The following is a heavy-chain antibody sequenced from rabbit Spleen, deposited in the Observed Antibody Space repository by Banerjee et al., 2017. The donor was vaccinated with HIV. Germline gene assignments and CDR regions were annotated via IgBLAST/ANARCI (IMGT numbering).Heavy chain of an antibody. CDR3: ARGSAAMTMVITGYYLSW. V-gene: IGHV1S45*01. Sequence: QEQLEESGGDLVQPEGSLTLTCTASGFSFSFSSYMCWVRQAPGKGLEWIGCIYTGDGHTYYASWVNGRFTITKTSSTTVPLQMTRLTAADTATYFCARGSAAMTMVITGYYLSWWGQGTLVTV. D-gene: IGHD2-1*01. J-gene: IGHJ4*01. CDR1: GFSFSFSSY. CDR2: IYTGDGHT.